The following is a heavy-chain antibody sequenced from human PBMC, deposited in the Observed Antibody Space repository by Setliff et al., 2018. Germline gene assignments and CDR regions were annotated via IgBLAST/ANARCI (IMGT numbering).Heavy chain of an antibody. D-gene: IGHD6-19*01. CDR2: ISAYNGNT. J-gene: IGHJ4*02. CDR1: GYTFTTYA. CDR3: VRSSAPQVVLAADFDF. Sequence: GASVKVSCKASGYTFTTYAMSWMRQAPGQGLEWMGWISAYNGNTNYAQKLQGRVTMTTDTSTSTAYMELSSLRSEDTAVYYCVRSSAPQVVLAADFDFWGQGTPVTVSS. V-gene: IGHV1-18*01.